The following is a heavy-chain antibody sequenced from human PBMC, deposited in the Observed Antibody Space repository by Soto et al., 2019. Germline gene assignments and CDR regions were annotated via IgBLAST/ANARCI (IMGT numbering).Heavy chain of an antibody. V-gene: IGHV1-18*01. CDR2: ISAYNGNT. D-gene: IGHD5-12*01. CDR1: GDSFTSDG. CDR3: ALYSGYYFDY. Sequence: GASVEVSCEAGGDSFTSDGISWVRQAPGQGLEWMGWISAYNGNTNYAQKLQGRVTMTTDTSTSTAYMELRSLRSDDTAVYYCALYSGYYFDYWGQGTLVTVSS. J-gene: IGHJ4*02.